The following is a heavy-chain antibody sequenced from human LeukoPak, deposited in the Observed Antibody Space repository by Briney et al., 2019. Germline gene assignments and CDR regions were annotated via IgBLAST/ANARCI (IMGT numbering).Heavy chain of an antibody. CDR1: GFTFSVYY. D-gene: IGHD3-10*01. Sequence: GGSLRLSCAASGFTFSVYYMSWVRQAPGKGLEWVANIKQDGSEKYYVDSVKGRFTISRDNAKNSLFLQMNSLRAEDTAVYYCAAPRITVVRGVFGYWGQGTLVTVSS. V-gene: IGHV3-7*01. CDR2: IKQDGSEK. CDR3: AAPRITVVRGVFGY. J-gene: IGHJ4*02.